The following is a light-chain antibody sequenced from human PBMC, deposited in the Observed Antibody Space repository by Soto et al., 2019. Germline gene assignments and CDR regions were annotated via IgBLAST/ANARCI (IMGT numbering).Light chain of an antibody. CDR2: DVS. CDR3: SSSTSSLYV. J-gene: IGLJ1*01. V-gene: IGLV2-14*01. Sequence: QSALTQPASVSGSPGQSITISCTGTSCDVGGYNYVSWYQQHPGKAPKLMIYDVSNRPSGVSNRFSGSKSGNTASLTISGLQAEDEADYSCSSSTSSLYVFGTGTKVTVL. CDR1: SCDVGGYNY.